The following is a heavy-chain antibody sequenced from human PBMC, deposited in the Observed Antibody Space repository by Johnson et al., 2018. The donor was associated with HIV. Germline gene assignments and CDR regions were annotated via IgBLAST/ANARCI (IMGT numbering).Heavy chain of an antibody. Sequence: QVQLVESGGGLVKPGRSLRLSCAASGFTFSSYAMHWVRQAPGKGLEWVAVISYDGSNKYYADSVKGRFTISRDNSKNTLYLQMNSLRAEDPAIYYCARAPGNDAFDIWGQGTMVTVSS. CDR2: ISYDGSNK. D-gene: IGHD3-10*01. V-gene: IGHV3-30-3*01. CDR3: ARAPGNDAFDI. J-gene: IGHJ3*02. CDR1: GFTFSSYA.